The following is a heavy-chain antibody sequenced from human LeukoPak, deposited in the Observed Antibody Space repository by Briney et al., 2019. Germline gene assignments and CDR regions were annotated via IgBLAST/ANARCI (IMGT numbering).Heavy chain of an antibody. D-gene: IGHD5-24*01. CDR1: GFTFTSYT. CDR2: ISSSGGTI. Sequence: PGASLGLSCGASGFTFTSYTMNWVRQAPGKGLQWVSYISSSGGTIYYADSVKGRFTISRDNVKNSLYLQMNSLRDGGTAVYYCARGDRDGYNYLFDYWGQGTQVTVSS. CDR3: ARGDRDGYNYLFDY. J-gene: IGHJ4*02. V-gene: IGHV3-48*02.